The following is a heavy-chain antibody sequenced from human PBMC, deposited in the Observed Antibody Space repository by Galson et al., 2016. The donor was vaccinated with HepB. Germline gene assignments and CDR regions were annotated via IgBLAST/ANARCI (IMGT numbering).Heavy chain of an antibody. CDR3: ARGPICSGGSCWGYYFDY. J-gene: IGHJ4*02. D-gene: IGHD2-15*01. CDR2: ILPIFART. V-gene: IGHV1-69*13. Sequence: SVKVSCKASGTTFSDFGFSWVRQAPGQGLEWMGGILPIFARTNYAQNFQGRVTITADESTNTAYMELNSLTSQDTAVYYCARGPICSGGSCWGYYFDYWGQGTLVIVST. CDR1: GTTFSDFG.